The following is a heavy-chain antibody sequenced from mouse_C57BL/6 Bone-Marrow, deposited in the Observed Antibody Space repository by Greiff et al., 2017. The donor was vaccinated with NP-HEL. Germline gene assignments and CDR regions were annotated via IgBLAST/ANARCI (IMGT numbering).Heavy chain of an antibody. CDR1: GYTFTSYW. J-gene: IGHJ2*01. Sequence: QVQLQQPGAELVKPGASVKLSCKASGYTFTSYWMHWVKQRPGQGLEWIGMIHPNSGSTNYNEKFKSKATLTVDKSSSTAYMQLSSLTSEDSAVYYCARLVLYYGSRLDYWGQGTTLTVSS. D-gene: IGHD2-1*01. CDR3: ARLVLYYGSRLDY. V-gene: IGHV1-64*01. CDR2: IHPNSGST.